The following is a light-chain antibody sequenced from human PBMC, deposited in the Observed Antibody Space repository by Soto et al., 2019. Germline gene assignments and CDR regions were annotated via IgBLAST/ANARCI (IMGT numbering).Light chain of an antibody. CDR1: NSDVGDYNL. CDR3: SSYTSGSAVI. J-gene: IGLJ2*01. Sequence: QSALTQPASVSGSPGQSITISCTGTNSDVGDYNLVSWYQQHPDKAPKLMIFEVTHRPSGVSNRFSGSKSGNTASLTISGLQAEDEADYYCSSYTSGSAVIFGGGTKLTVL. CDR2: EVT. V-gene: IGLV2-14*01.